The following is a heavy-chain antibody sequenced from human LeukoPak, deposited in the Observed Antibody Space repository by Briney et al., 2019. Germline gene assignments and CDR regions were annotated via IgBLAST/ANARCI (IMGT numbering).Heavy chain of an antibody. Sequence: SETLSLTCTVSGGSISGYYWSWIRQSAGKGLEWIGRINTSGSTTYNPSLKSRITMSVDMSKNQFSLSLKSVTAADTAVYLCARGVVPPATFDSWGQGTLVTVSS. CDR2: INTSGST. D-gene: IGHD2-2*01. CDR3: ARGVVPPATFDS. CDR1: GGSISGYY. V-gene: IGHV4-4*07. J-gene: IGHJ4*02.